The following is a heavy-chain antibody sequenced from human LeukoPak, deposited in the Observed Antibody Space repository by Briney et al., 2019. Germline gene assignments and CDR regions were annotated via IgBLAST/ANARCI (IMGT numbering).Heavy chain of an antibody. CDR1: GFTVSSNY. CDR2: IYTSGST. J-gene: IGHJ6*02. D-gene: IGHD2-15*01. V-gene: IGHV3-53*01. CDR3: ARAGSAAYYGMDV. Sequence: QPGGSLRLSCAASGFTVSSNYMNWVRQAPGKGLEWVSVIYTSGSTYYVDSVKDRFTISRDDSKNTLYLQMNSLRAEDTAVYYCARAGSAAYYGMDVWGQGTTVTVSS.